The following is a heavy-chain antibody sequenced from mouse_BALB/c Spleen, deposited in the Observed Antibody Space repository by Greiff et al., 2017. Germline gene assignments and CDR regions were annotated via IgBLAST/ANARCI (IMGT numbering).Heavy chain of an antibody. CDR2: ISYSGST. CDR1: GYSITSDYA. Sequence: EVQLQESGPGLVKPSQSLSLTCTVTGYSITSDYAWNWIRQFPGNKLEWMGYISYSGSTSYNPSLKSRISITRDTSKNQFFLQLNSVTTEDTATYYCARSGTRDYAMDYWGQGTSVTVSS. V-gene: IGHV3-2*02. J-gene: IGHJ4*01. D-gene: IGHD2-14*01. CDR3: ARSGTRDYAMDY.